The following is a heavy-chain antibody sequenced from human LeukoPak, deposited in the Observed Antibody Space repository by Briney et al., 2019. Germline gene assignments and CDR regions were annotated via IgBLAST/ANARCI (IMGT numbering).Heavy chain of an antibody. CDR3: ARAHYASSNIKVPFDV. CDR2: IDPSAGST. Sequence: RASVKVSCKASGYTFTNYYMHWVRQAPGQGLEWMGVIDPSAGSTTYAQKFRGRVTMTRDTATSTVYMELSSLRSDDTAVYYCARAHYASSNIKVPFDVWGKGTTVTVSS. J-gene: IGHJ6*04. V-gene: IGHV1-46*01. CDR1: GYTFTNYY. D-gene: IGHD3-22*01.